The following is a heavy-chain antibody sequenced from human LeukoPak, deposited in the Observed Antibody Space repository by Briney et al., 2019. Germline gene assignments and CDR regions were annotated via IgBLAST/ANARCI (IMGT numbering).Heavy chain of an antibody. D-gene: IGHD3-22*01. Sequence: SVKVSCKASGGTFSSYAISWVRQAPGQGLVWMGGIIPIFGTANYAQKFQGRVTITADESTSTAYMELSSLRSEDTAVYYCAYYYDSSGYYPEYFQHWGQGTLVTVSS. CDR1: GGTFSSYA. J-gene: IGHJ1*01. V-gene: IGHV1-69*13. CDR3: AYYYDSSGYYPEYFQH. CDR2: IIPIFGTA.